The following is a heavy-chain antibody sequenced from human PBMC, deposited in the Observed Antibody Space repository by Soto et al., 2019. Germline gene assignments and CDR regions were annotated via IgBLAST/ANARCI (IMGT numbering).Heavy chain of an antibody. CDR3: ARDPPGIAEGDYFDY. J-gene: IGHJ4*02. CDR1: GFTFSSYA. D-gene: IGHD6-13*01. Sequence: QVQLVESGGGVVQPGRSLRLSCAASGFTFSSYAMHWVRQAPGKGLEWVAVISYDGSNKYYADSVKGRFTISRDNSKNTLYLQMNSLRAEDTAVYYCARDPPGIAEGDYFDYWGQGTLVTVSS. CDR2: ISYDGSNK. V-gene: IGHV3-30-3*01.